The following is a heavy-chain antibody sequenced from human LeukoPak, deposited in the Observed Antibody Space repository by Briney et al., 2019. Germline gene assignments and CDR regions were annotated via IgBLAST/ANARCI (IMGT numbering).Heavy chain of an antibody. Sequence: GGSPRLSCAASGFTFSRYSMHWVRQAPGKGLEWVAVISYDGTNKNYGDSVKGRFTMSRDNSKNTLSLQMTSLRDEDTAVYYCVRDQKQYYYYYYGMDVWGQGTTVTVSS. D-gene: IGHD4-11*01. CDR1: GFTFSRYS. CDR3: VRDQKQYYYYYYGMDV. J-gene: IGHJ6*02. CDR2: ISYDGTNK. V-gene: IGHV3-30-3*01.